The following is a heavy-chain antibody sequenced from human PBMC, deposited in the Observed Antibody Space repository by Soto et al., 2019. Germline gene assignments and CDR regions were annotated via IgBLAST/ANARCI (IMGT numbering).Heavy chain of an antibody. J-gene: IGHJ6*02. CDR1: GGSIRSGGYY. V-gene: IGHV4-31*03. CDR2: IYYSGST. D-gene: IGHD5-18*01. Sequence: LSLTCTVSGGSIRSGGYYWSWVRQSPRRGLEWIGNIYYSGSTYYNPSLKSRLTISVDTSKNQFSLNLSSVTAADTAVYYCARDRLMATAGTARHYSGLDVWGQGTTVTVSS. CDR3: ARDRLMATAGTARHYSGLDV.